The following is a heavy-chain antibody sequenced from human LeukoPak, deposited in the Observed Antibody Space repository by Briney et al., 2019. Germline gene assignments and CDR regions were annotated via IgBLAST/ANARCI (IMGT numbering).Heavy chain of an antibody. CDR2: IYYSGST. Sequence: SETLSLTCTVSGGSISNYYWSWIRQPPGKGLEYIGCIYYSGSTNYNPSLKSRVTISVDTSKNQFSLKLSSVTAADTAVYYCARNYPDNYYDSSGYYDYWGQGTLVTVSS. CDR3: ARNYPDNYYDSSGYYDY. D-gene: IGHD3-22*01. V-gene: IGHV4-59*01. CDR1: GGSISNYY. J-gene: IGHJ4*02.